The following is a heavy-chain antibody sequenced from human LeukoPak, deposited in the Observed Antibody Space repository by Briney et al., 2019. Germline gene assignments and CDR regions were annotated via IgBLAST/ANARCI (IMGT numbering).Heavy chain of an antibody. CDR2: ISGSGGST. V-gene: IGHV3-23*01. CDR3: ARDKWELLGYYYCYMDV. D-gene: IGHD1-26*01. Sequence: GGSLRLSCEASGFTFSSYAMSWVRQAPGKGLEWVSAISGSGGSTYYADSVKGRFTISRDNSKNTLYLQMNSLRAEDTAVYYCARDKWELLGYYYCYMDVWGKGTTVTVSS. J-gene: IGHJ6*03. CDR1: GFTFSSYA.